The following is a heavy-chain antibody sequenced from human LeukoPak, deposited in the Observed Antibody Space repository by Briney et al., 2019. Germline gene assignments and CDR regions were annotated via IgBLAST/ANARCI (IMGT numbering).Heavy chain of an antibody. J-gene: IGHJ4*02. D-gene: IGHD1-14*01. V-gene: IGHV5-51*01. CDR3: ATAYNSDY. Sequence: GESLKIFCKGSGYTFANHWIGWVRQMPGKGLDWMAIIYPGDSDIRYSPSFQGQVTISADRSISTAYLQWNSLKASDTAIYYCATAYNSDYWGQGTLVTVSS. CDR2: IYPGDSDI. CDR1: GYTFANHW.